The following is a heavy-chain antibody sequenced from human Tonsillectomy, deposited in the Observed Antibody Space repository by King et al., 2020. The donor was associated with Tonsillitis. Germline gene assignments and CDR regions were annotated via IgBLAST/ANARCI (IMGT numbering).Heavy chain of an antibody. Sequence: EVQLVESGGGLVKPGGSLRLSCAASGFTFSSYSMNWVRQAPGKGLEWVSSISCSSSYIYYADSVKGRFTISRDNAKNSLYLQMNSLRAEDTAVYYLARDVSAAGSNYEGYYYYYGMDVWGQGTPVTVSS. D-gene: IGHD4-11*01. CDR1: GFTFSSYS. CDR2: ISCSSSYI. J-gene: IGHJ6*02. V-gene: IGHV3-21*01. CDR3: ARDVSAAGSNYEGYYYYYGMDV.